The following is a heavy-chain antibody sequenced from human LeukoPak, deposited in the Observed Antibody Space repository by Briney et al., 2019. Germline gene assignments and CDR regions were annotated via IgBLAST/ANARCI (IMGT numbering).Heavy chain of an antibody. J-gene: IGHJ5*02. CDR1: GGTFSSYA. CDR2: IIPIFGTA. CDR3: ARVLDYYYGPGQDWFDP. D-gene: IGHD3-10*01. V-gene: IGHV1-69*05. Sequence: SVKVSCKASGGTFSSYAISWVRQAPGQGLEWMGRIIPIFGTANYAQKFQGRVTITTDESTSTAYMELSSLRSEDTAVYYCARVLDYYYGPGQDWFDPWGQGTLVTVSS.